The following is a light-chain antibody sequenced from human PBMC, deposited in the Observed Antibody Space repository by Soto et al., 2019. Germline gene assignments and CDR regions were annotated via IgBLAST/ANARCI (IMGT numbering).Light chain of an antibody. J-gene: IGKJ4*01. Sequence: DIQMAQSPSTLSANVGDRVSITCRASLTISTWLACYQQKPGKAPNLLIYQASTLETGVPSRFSGSGSGTEFTLTISGLQPDDFASYYCQQYDSYPLTCGGGTKGDIK. CDR3: QQYDSYPLT. CDR2: QAS. CDR1: LTISTW. V-gene: IGKV1-5*03.